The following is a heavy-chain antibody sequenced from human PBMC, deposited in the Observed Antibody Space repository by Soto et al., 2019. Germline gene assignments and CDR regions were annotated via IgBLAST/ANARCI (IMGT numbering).Heavy chain of an antibody. J-gene: IGHJ4*02. D-gene: IGHD2-21*02. Sequence: EVQLLESGGGLVQPGGSPRLSCAASGFTFSSYAMSWVRQAPGKGLEWVSAISGSGGSTYYADSVKGRFTISRDNSKNTLYLQMNSLRAEDTAVYYCAKDGKIYCGGDCYSDYFDYWGQGTLVTVSS. V-gene: IGHV3-23*01. CDR1: GFTFSSYA. CDR2: ISGSGGST. CDR3: AKDGKIYCGGDCYSDYFDY.